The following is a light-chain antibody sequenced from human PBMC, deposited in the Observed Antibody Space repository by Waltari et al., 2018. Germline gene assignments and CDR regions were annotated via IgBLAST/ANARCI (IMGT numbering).Light chain of an antibody. CDR3: QVSFHFPLT. CDR2: DTS. CDR1: QYITIY. Sequence: DIQMTHSPSSLAASVGDRVTITCQASQYITIYLNLYQQKPGKAPKLLIYDTSKLETGVPSRFSGSGSGTHFTFTISSLQPEDIATYYCQVSFHFPLTFGGGTKLEIK. V-gene: IGKV1-33*01. J-gene: IGKJ4*01.